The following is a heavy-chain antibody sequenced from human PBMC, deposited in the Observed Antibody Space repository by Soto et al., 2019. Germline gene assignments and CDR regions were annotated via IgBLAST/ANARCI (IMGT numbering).Heavy chain of an antibody. CDR2: IIPIFGTA. CDR1: GGTFSSYA. V-gene: IGHV1-69*13. J-gene: IGHJ4*02. Sequence: ASVKVSCQASGGTFSSYAISWVRQAPGQGLEWMGGIIPIFGTANYAQKFQGRVTITADESTSTAYMELSSLRSEDTAVYYCARASPYYYDSSGYRPIRYYFDYWGQGTLVTVSS. D-gene: IGHD3-22*01. CDR3: ARASPYYYDSSGYRPIRYYFDY.